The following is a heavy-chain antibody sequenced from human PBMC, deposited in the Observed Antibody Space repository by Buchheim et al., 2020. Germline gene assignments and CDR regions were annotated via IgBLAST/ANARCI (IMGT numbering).Heavy chain of an antibody. Sequence: EVQLVESGGGLVQPGGSMRLSCEASGFTFSSYWMSWVRQAPGKGLEWVANIKQDGSEKYYVDSVKGRFTISRDNANNSPYLQMNSLRAEDTAVYYCARVMRLVGGSDYWGQGTL. J-gene: IGHJ4*02. V-gene: IGHV3-7*01. CDR1: GFTFSSYW. CDR3: ARVMRLVGGSDY. CDR2: IKQDGSEK. D-gene: IGHD6-19*01.